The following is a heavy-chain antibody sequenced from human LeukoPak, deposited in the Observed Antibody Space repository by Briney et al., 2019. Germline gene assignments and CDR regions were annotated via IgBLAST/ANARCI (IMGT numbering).Heavy chain of an antibody. V-gene: IGHV4-34*01. D-gene: IGHD1-26*01. CDR1: GGSFSGYY. CDR3: ARDGATWGPFFIDY. Sequence: SETLSLTCAVYGGSFSGYYWSWIRQPPGKGLEWIGEINHSGSTNYNPSLKSRVTISVDTSKNQFSLELSSVTAADTAVYYCARDGATWGPFFIDYWGQGTLVTVSS. CDR2: INHSGST. J-gene: IGHJ4*02.